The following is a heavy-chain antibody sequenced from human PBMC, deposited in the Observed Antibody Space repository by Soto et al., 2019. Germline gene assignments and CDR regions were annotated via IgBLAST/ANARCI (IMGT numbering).Heavy chain of an antibody. Sequence: GGSLRLSCAASGFTFNIYWMHWVRQAPGKGLVWVSRINSDASSTNYADSVKGRFTISRDNAKNTLYLQMNSLRVEDTAVYYCARGVRSGSYPYYYAMDVWGQGTTVTVSS. J-gene: IGHJ6*02. D-gene: IGHD1-26*01. V-gene: IGHV3-74*01. CDR3: ARGVRSGSYPYYYAMDV. CDR1: GFTFNIYW. CDR2: INSDASST.